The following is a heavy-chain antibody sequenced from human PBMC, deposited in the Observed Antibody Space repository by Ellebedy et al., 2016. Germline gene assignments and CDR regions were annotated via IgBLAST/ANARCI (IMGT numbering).Heavy chain of an antibody. CDR2: IYHSGST. V-gene: IGHV4-30-2*01. D-gene: IGHD6-6*01. Sequence: SQTLSLTCAVSGGSISSGGYSWSWIRQPPGKGLEWIGYIYHSGSTYYNPSLKSRVTISVDRSKNQFSLKLSSLTAADTAVYYCARGGPSIAARGAYYWGQGTLVTVSS. CDR1: GGSISSGGYS. J-gene: IGHJ4*02. CDR3: ARGGPSIAARGAYY.